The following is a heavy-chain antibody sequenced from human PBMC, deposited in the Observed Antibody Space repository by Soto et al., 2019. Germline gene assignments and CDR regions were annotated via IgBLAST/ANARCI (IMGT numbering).Heavy chain of an antibody. CDR2: IKQDGSEK. CDR3: ASPRGNSPWFDP. CDR1: GFTFSAFW. V-gene: IGHV3-7*01. D-gene: IGHD3-16*01. Sequence: PGGSLRFSCAASGFTFSAFWMSWVRQAPGEGLEWVANIKQDGSEKYYVDSLKGRFTISRDNAKNSLYLQMDSLRVEDTAVYYCASPRGNSPWFDPWGQGTLVTVSS. J-gene: IGHJ5*02.